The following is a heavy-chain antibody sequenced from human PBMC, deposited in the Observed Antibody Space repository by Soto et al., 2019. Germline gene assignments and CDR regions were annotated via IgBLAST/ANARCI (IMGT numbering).Heavy chain of an antibody. Sequence: KPGGSLRLSCTASGFTFSSYSMNWVRQAPGKGLEWVSSISSSSSYIYYADSVKGRFTISRDNAKNSLYLQMNSLRAEDTAVYYCARDGRITIFGAGAYYGMDVWGQGTTVTVSS. D-gene: IGHD3-3*01. V-gene: IGHV3-21*01. J-gene: IGHJ6*02. CDR1: GFTFSSYS. CDR2: ISSSSSYI. CDR3: ARDGRITIFGAGAYYGMDV.